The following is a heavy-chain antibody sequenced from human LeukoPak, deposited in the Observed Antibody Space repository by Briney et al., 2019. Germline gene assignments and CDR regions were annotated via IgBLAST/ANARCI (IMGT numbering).Heavy chain of an antibody. V-gene: IGHV3-7*01. CDR1: GFTFSSYW. D-gene: IGHD3-16*01. CDR3: ARDTPRGSYSGSIFDS. J-gene: IGHJ4*02. Sequence: GGSLRLSCEASGFTFSSYWMSWVRQAPGKGLEWVANIRDDGGEIYYVDSVKGRFTISRDNAKSSLFLQMNSLRAEDAAVYYCARDTPRGSYSGSIFDSWGQGTLVTVSS. CDR2: IRDDGGEI.